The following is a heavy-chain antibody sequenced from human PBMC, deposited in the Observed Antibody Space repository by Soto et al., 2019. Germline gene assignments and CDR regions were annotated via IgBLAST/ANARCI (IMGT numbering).Heavy chain of an antibody. CDR3: ARDSLVRYYYYGMDV. Sequence: QVQLVESGGGVVQPGRSLRLSCAASGFTVSSYGMHWVRQAPGKGLEWVAVIWYDGSNKYYADSVKGRFTISRDNSKNTLYLQMNSLRAEDTAVYYCARDSLVRYYYYGMDVWGQGTTVTVSS. V-gene: IGHV3-33*01. D-gene: IGHD3-16*01. J-gene: IGHJ6*02. CDR2: IWYDGSNK. CDR1: GFTVSSYG.